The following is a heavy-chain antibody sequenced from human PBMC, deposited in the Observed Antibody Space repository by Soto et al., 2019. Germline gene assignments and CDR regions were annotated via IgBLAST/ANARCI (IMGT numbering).Heavy chain of an antibody. CDR3: ARDCSGGSCLDY. CDR2: IWYDGSNQ. Sequence: QVQLVESGGGVVQPGRSLRVSCAVSGFTFSSNGMHWVRQAPGKGLEWVAIIWYDGSNQHYADSVKGRFTISRDNSKNTRYLQMNSLRDEDTAVYYCARDCSGGSCLDYWGQGTLVTVSS. J-gene: IGHJ4*02. CDR1: GFTFSSNG. D-gene: IGHD2-15*01. V-gene: IGHV3-33*01.